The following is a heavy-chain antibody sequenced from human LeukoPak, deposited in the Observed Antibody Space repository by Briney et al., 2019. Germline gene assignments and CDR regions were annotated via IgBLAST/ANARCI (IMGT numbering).Heavy chain of an antibody. CDR2: ISWNSGSI. CDR1: GFTFDDYA. Sequence: PGGSLRLSCAASGFTFDDYAMHWVRQAPGKGLEWVSGISWNSGSIGYADSVKGRFTISRDNAKNSLYLQMNSLRAEDTALYYCAKDLYFAPYGMDVWGQGTTVTVSS. CDR3: AKDLYFAPYGMDV. V-gene: IGHV3-9*01. J-gene: IGHJ6*02. D-gene: IGHD3-9*01.